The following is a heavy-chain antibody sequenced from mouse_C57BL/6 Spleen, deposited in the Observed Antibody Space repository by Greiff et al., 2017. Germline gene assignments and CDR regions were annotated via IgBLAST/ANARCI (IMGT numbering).Heavy chain of an antibody. D-gene: IGHD1-1*01. J-gene: IGHJ4*01. Sequence: EVKVVESGGGLVQPKGSLKLSCAASGFSFNTYAMNWVRQAPGKGLEWVARIRSKSNNYATYYADSVKDRFTISRDDSESMLYLQMNNLKTEDTAMYYCVRQEGYGSLYYAMDYWGQGTSVTVSS. CDR1: GFSFNTYA. V-gene: IGHV10-1*01. CDR2: IRSKSNNYAT. CDR3: VRQEGYGSLYYAMDY.